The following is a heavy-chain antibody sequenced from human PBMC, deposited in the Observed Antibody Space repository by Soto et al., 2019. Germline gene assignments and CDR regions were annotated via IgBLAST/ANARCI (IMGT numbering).Heavy chain of an antibody. CDR2: IKQDGSEK. CDR3: ARAVAAAGSF. Sequence: GGSLRLSCAASGFTLSSYWMSWVRQAPGKGLEWVANIKQDGSEKYYVDSVRGRFTISRDNAHNSLYLQMNRLRAEDTAVYYCARAVAAAGSFWGQGTLVTVSS. CDR1: GFTLSSYW. V-gene: IGHV3-7*01. D-gene: IGHD6-13*01. J-gene: IGHJ4*02.